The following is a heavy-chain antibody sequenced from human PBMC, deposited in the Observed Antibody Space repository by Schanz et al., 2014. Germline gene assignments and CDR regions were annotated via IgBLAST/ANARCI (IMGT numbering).Heavy chain of an antibody. CDR2: IRSSSTPI. CDR1: GFTFSSYA. J-gene: IGHJ4*02. D-gene: IGHD6-19*01. CDR3: AASSGWHPSTDY. V-gene: IGHV3-48*04. Sequence: EVQLVESGGGLVQPGGSLRLSCAASGFTFSSYAMSWVRQAPGKGPEWVSYIRSSSTPIYYADSVKGRFTISRDNAKSSLYLQMNRLRVEDTAVYYCAASSGWHPSTDYWGQGTLVTVSS.